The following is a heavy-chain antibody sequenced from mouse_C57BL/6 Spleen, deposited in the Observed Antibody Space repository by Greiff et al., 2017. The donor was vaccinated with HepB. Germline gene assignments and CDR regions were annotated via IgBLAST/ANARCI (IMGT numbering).Heavy chain of an antibody. D-gene: IGHD3-3*01. J-gene: IGHJ1*03. CDR3: AREGPRYFDV. CDR1: GFTFSSYA. V-gene: IGHV5-4*01. CDR2: ISDGGSYT. Sequence: VQLQQSGGGLVKPGGSLKLSCAASGFTFSSYAMSWVRQTPEKRLEWVATISDGGSYTYYPDNVKGRFTISRDNAKNNLYLQMGHLTSEDTAMYYCAREGPRYFDVWGTGTTVTVSS.